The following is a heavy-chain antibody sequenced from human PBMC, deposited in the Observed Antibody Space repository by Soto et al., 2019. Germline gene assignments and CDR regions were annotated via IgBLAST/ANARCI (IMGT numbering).Heavy chain of an antibody. CDR2: IWYDGSNK. Sequence: QVQLVESGGGVVQPGRSLRLSCAASGFTFSSYGMHWVRQAPGKGLEWVAVIWYDGSNKYYADSVKGRFTISRDNSKNTLYLQMNSLRAEDTAVYYCARAGDYYYGMDVWRQGTTVTVSS. J-gene: IGHJ6*02. V-gene: IGHV3-33*01. CDR1: GFTFSSYG. CDR3: ARAGDYYYGMDV.